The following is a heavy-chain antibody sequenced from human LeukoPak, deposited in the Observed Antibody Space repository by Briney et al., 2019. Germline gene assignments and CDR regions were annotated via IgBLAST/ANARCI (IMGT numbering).Heavy chain of an antibody. CDR1: GFTFSSYG. D-gene: IGHD2-15*01. V-gene: IGHV3-7*01. Sequence: GGSLRLSCAASGFTFSSYGMHWVRQAPGKGLEWVANIKQDGSEKYYVDSVKGRFTISRDNAKNSLYLQMNSLRAEDTAVYYCARVLGYCSGGSCYADFDYWGQGTLVTVSS. J-gene: IGHJ4*02. CDR3: ARVLGYCSGGSCYADFDY. CDR2: IKQDGSEK.